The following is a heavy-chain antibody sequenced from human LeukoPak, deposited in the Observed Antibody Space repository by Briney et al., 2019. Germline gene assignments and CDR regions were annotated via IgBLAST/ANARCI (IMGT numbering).Heavy chain of an antibody. J-gene: IGHJ6*04. V-gene: IGHV3-30*04. CDR3: ARELVGAGKGQYWDATYGMDV. D-gene: IGHD6-19*01. Sequence: GRSLRLSCAASGFTFSSYAMHWVRQAPGKGLEWVAVISYDGSNKYYADSVKGRFTISRDNSKNTLYLQMNSLRAEDTAVYYCARELVGAGKGQYWDATYGMDVWGKGTTVTVSS. CDR2: ISYDGSNK. CDR1: GFTFSSYA.